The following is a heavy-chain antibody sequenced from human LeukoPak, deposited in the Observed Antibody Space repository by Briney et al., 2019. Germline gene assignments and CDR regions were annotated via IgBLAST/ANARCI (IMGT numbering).Heavy chain of an antibody. CDR3: ARESVVAQYGDNAPPHFDY. Sequence: KPSETLSLTCTVSGGSISSGDYYWSWIRQPPGKGLEWIGYIYYSGSTYYNPSLKSRVTISVDTSKNQFSLKLSSVTAADTAVYYCARESVVAQYGDNAPPHFDYWGQGTLVTVFS. V-gene: IGHV4-30-4*01. J-gene: IGHJ4*02. CDR2: IYYSGST. CDR1: GGSISSGDYY. D-gene: IGHD4-17*01.